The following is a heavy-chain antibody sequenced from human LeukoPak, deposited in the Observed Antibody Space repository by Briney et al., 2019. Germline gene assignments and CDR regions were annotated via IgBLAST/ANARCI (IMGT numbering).Heavy chain of an antibody. J-gene: IGHJ4*02. Sequence: AVKVPCKASGGTFNIYAIIWVRQAPGQGRDGMGGIIPIFGTANYAQNFQGRVTITADESTSTAYMELSSLRSEATAVYYCAREVVVPAAIRGLVDYFDYWGQGTLVTVSS. V-gene: IGHV1-69*01. CDR3: AREVVVPAAIRGLVDYFDY. CDR2: IIPIFGTA. CDR1: GGTFNIYA. D-gene: IGHD2-2*02.